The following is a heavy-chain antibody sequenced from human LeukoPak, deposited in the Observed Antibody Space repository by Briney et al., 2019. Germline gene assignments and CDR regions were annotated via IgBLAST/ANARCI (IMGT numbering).Heavy chain of an antibody. D-gene: IGHD2-21*02. J-gene: IGHJ4*02. CDR1: GFTFSSYA. CDR2: ISRTTTTT. CDR3: AKDFGPSLRYCGGDCYPDY. Sequence: HPGGSLRLSCAASGFTFSSYAMSWVRQAPEKGLEWLGYISRTTTTTYYADSVKGRFTISRDNAKNSLYLQMNSLRAEDTALYYCAKDFGPSLRYCGGDCYPDYWGQGTLVTVSS. V-gene: IGHV3-48*04.